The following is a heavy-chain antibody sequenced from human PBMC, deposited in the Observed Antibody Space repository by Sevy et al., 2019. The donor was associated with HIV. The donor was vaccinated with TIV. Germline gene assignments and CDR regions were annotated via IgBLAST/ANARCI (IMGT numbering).Heavy chain of an antibody. V-gene: IGHV1-18*01. CDR2: ITSDNGNT. J-gene: IGHJ6*03. CDR1: GYTFTNFG. CDR3: ARARTATYCTSASCYCRHMDV. Sequence: ASVKVSCKASGYTFTNFGINWVRQAPGQGLEWMGWITSDNGNTKYAQKFQGRLTMTRDTFTSTAYLDLRSLRSDDTAVYYCARARTATYCTSASCYCRHMDVWGIGTTVTVSS. D-gene: IGHD2-2*01.